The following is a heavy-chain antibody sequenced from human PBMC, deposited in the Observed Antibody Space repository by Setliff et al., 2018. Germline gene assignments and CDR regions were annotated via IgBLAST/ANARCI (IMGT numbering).Heavy chain of an antibody. CDR1: GGSISSSSYY. V-gene: IGHV4-39*07. CDR2: FYYTGST. CDR3: AREQWLDPPGYYYMDV. D-gene: IGHD6-19*01. Sequence: SETLSLTCTVSGGSISSSSYYWGWMRQAPGKGLEWIGSFYYTGSTHYNPSLKSRVTMSIDTSKNQFSLKLNSVTAADMAVYYCAREQWLDPPGYYYMDVWAKGTTVTVSS. J-gene: IGHJ6*03.